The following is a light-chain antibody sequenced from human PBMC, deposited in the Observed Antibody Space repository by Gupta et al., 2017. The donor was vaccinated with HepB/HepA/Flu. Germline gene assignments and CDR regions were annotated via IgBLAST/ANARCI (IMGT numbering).Light chain of an antibody. Sequence: QSVLTQPPSVSAPPGQKVTISCSGSSSNIGNNSVSWYQQHPRTAPKLLIFENNKRPSGIPARFSGSTSGTSATLGTTGLQTGDEADYYCGKWDISLSVVVFGGGTKLTVL. CDR1: SSNIGNNS. J-gene: IGLJ2*01. CDR3: GKWDISLSVVV. V-gene: IGLV1-51*02. CDR2: ENN.